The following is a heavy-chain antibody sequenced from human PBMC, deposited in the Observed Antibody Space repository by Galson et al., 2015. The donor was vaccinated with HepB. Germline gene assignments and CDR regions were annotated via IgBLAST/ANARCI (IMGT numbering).Heavy chain of an antibody. CDR2: INSDGSST. CDR1: GFTFSSYW. D-gene: IGHD2-2*01. Sequence: SLRLSCAASGFTFSSYWMHWVRQAPGKGLVWVSRINSDGSSTGYADSVKGRFTLSRDNAKNTLYLQMNSLRAEDTAVYYCARGGVPAAIDYWGQGTLVTVSS. CDR3: ARGGVPAAIDY. J-gene: IGHJ4*02. V-gene: IGHV3-74*01.